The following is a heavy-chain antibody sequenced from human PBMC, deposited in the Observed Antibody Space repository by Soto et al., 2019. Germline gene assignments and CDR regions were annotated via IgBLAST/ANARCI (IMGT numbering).Heavy chain of an antibody. CDR1: GFTFSNAW. CDR2: IKSKTDGGTT. V-gene: IGHV3-15*01. Sequence: PGGSLRLSCAASGFTFSNAWMSWVRQAPGKGLEWVGRIKSKTDGGTTDYAAPVKGRFTISRDDSKNTLYLQMNSLKTEDTAVYYCTTGGFYDYIWGSYRFDYWGQGTLVTVSS. CDR3: TTGGFYDYIWGSYRFDY. D-gene: IGHD3-16*02. J-gene: IGHJ4*02.